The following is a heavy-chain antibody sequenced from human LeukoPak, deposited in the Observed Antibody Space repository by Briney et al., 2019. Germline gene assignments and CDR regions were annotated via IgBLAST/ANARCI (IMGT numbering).Heavy chain of an antibody. CDR3: TRGSGSYSGN. Sequence: KPSETLSLTCTVSGGSISSYYWSWIRQPPGKGLEWIGYIYHSGSTYYNPSLKSRVTISLDRSKNQFSLKLSSVTAADTAVYYCTRGSGSYSGNWGQGTLVTVSS. D-gene: IGHD3-10*01. CDR2: IYHSGST. V-gene: IGHV4-59*12. J-gene: IGHJ4*02. CDR1: GGSISSYY.